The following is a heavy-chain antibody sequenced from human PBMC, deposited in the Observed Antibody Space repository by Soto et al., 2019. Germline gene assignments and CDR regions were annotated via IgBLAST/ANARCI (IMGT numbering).Heavy chain of an antibody. V-gene: IGHV3-48*03. CDR2: ISSSGSTI. CDR3: ARDGANWNYWFDP. Sequence: GGSLRLSCAASGFTFSSYEMNWVRQAPGKGLEWVSYISSSGSTIYYADSVKGRFTISRDNAKNSLYLQMNSLRAEDTAVYYCARDGANWNYWFDPWGQGTLVTVSS. J-gene: IGHJ5*02. D-gene: IGHD1-1*01. CDR1: GFTFSSYE.